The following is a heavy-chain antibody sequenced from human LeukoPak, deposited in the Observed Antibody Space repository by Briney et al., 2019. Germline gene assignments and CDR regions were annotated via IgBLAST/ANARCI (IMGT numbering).Heavy chain of an antibody. Sequence: SETLSLTCTVSGGSISNYYWGWIRQPPGKGLEWIGEINHSGSTNYNPSLKSRVTISVDTSKNQFSLTLSSVTAADTAVYYCARRGAIGLNWGQGTLVTVSS. CDR3: ARRGAIGLN. CDR2: INHSGST. J-gene: IGHJ4*02. D-gene: IGHD3/OR15-3a*01. V-gene: IGHV4-34*01. CDR1: GGSISNYY.